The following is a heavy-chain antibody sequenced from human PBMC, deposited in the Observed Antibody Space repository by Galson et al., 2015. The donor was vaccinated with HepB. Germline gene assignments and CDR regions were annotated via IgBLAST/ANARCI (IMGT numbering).Heavy chain of an antibody. CDR2: LSYDGSNK. CDR3: ASLETRGMATIPFDY. D-gene: IGHD5-24*01. V-gene: IGHV3-30-3*01. Sequence: SLRLSCAASGFTFSSYALSWVRQAPGKGLEWVALLSYDGSNKYYADSLKGRFTISIDKSKNTFYIQMNNLRGEDTALYYCASLETRGMATIPFDYWGQGTLVTVSS. J-gene: IGHJ4*02. CDR1: GFTFSSYA.